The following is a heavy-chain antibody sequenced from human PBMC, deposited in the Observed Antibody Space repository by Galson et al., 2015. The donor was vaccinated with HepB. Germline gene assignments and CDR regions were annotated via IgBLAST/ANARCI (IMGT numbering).Heavy chain of an antibody. CDR3: VKGADSNDDRYDY. Sequence: SLRLSCAASGFIFRNYAMTWVRQAPGTGLEWVSGMSDTGVNTYYADAMKDRFTISRDNSKKMLYLHMSGLRVEDTATYFCVKGADSNDDRYDYWGQGTLVTVSS. V-gene: IGHV3-23*01. J-gene: IGHJ4*02. CDR2: MSDTGVNT. D-gene: IGHD1-1*01. CDR1: GFIFRNYA.